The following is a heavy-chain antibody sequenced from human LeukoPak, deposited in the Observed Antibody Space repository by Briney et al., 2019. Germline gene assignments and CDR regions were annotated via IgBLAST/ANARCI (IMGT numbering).Heavy chain of an antibody. D-gene: IGHD1-7*01. CDR3: ARDGITCTRDY. J-gene: IGHJ4*02. V-gene: IGHV3-7*01. Sequence: GGSLRLSCAASGFISRSYWMVWARQAPGKGLEWVASIDEHGFKTYYAASVTGRFTISKDTAKNSLDLQMNSLRAEDTAVYYCARDGITCTRDYWGQGALVTVSS. CDR1: GFISRSYW. CDR2: IDEHGFKT.